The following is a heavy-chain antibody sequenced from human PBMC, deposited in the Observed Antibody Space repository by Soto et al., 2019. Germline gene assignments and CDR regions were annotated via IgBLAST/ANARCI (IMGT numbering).Heavy chain of an antibody. CDR2: ISSSSSYI. CDR3: ARLGGYCSGGSCPYGMDV. V-gene: IGHV3-21*01. CDR1: GFTFSSYS. J-gene: IGHJ6*02. Sequence: PVGSLRLSCAASGFTFSSYSMNWVRQAPGKGLEWVSSISSSSSYIYYADSVKGRFTISRDNAKNSLYLQMNSLRAEDTAVYYCARLGGYCSGGSCPYGMDVWGQGTTVTVSS. D-gene: IGHD2-15*01.